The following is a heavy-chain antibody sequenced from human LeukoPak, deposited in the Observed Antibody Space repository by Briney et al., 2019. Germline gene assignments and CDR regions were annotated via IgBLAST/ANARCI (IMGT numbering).Heavy chain of an antibody. J-gene: IGHJ4*02. CDR3: AKNIALYYYDSSGLED. CDR2: ISGSGGST. D-gene: IGHD3-22*01. CDR1: GFTFSDYA. Sequence: GGSLRLSCATSGFTFSDYAMSWVRQAPGKGLEWVSAISGSGGSTYYADSVKGRFTISRDNSKNTLYLQMNSLRAEDTAVYYCAKNIALYYYDSSGLEDWGQGTLVTVSS. V-gene: IGHV3-23*01.